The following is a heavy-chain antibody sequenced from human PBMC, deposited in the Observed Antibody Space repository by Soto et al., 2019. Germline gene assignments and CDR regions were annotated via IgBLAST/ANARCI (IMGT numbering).Heavy chain of an antibody. CDR3: ARHALSRGYYYYYYYMDV. CDR2: IYYSGST. J-gene: IGHJ6*03. V-gene: IGHV4-39*01. D-gene: IGHD2-15*01. CDR1: GGSISSSSYY. Sequence: PSETLSLTCTVSGGSISSSSYYWGWIRQPPGRGLEWIGSIYYSGSTYYNPSLKSRVTISVDTSKNQFSLKPSSVTAADTAVYYCARHALSRGYYYYYYYMDVWGKGTTVTVSS.